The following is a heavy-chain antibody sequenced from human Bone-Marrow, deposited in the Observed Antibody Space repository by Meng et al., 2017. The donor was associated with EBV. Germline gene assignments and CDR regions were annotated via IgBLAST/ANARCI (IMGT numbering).Heavy chain of an antibody. CDR2: IYDGGTT. Sequence: LRGSGPVLVNPSVPLPLTCTVSGAPVSGGTFHWSWIRQPPGKELEWIGYIYDGGTTIYNPSLKSRVTIFLDTSRNQFSLGLRSVTTADTAVYYCAKSSSSTPGVVDSWGQGTLVTVSS. D-gene: IGHD6-6*01. J-gene: IGHJ4*02. CDR1: GAPVSGGTFH. V-gene: IGHV4-61*01. CDR3: AKSSSSTPGVVDS.